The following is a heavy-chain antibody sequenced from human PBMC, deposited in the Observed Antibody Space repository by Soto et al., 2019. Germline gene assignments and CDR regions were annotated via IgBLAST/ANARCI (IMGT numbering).Heavy chain of an antibody. V-gene: IGHV3-33*01. Sequence: QVQLVESGRGVVQPGRSLRLSCAASGFTFSSYGMHWVRQAPGKGLEWVAVIWYDGSNKYYADSVKGRFTISRDNSKNTLYLQMNSLRAEDTAVYYCAREPLSSTGDYGDYWGQGTLVTVSS. J-gene: IGHJ4*02. CDR3: AREPLSSTGDYGDY. D-gene: IGHD6-6*01. CDR1: GFTFSSYG. CDR2: IWYDGSNK.